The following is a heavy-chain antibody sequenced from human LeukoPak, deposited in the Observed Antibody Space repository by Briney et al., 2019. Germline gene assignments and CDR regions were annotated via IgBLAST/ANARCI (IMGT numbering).Heavy chain of an antibody. CDR1: GFTFSSNY. V-gene: IGHV3-66*01. J-gene: IGHJ4*02. CDR2: TYSGGST. Sequence: PGGSLRLSCAASGFTFSSNYMSWVRQAPGKGLEWVSVTYSGGSTYYADSVKGRFTISRDTSKNTLYLQMNSLRAEDTAVYYCARATSWPYYFDYWGQGTLVTVSS. CDR3: ARATSWPYYFDY. D-gene: IGHD2-2*01.